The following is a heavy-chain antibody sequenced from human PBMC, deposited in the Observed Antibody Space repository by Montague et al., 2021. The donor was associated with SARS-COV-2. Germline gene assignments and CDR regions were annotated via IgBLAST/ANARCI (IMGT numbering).Heavy chain of an antibody. CDR3: ARDIHTIVGVYVLDN. D-gene: IGHD5/OR15-5a*01. Sequence: SLRLSCAASGFTFNIYPIHWVRQAPGKGLEWVALITNDRTNTYYTDSVKGRFTISGDNSNNTLNLQMNSLRPEDTAVYYCARDIHTIVGVYVLDNWGQGTLVTVSS. CDR1: GFTFNIYP. J-gene: IGHJ3*02. V-gene: IGHV3-30*04. CDR2: ITNDRTNT.